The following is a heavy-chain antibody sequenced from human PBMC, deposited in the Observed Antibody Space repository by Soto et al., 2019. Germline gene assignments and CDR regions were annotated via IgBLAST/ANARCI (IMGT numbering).Heavy chain of an antibody. CDR1: GGSFSGYY. Sequence: ETLSLTCAVYGGSFSGYYWSWIRQPPGKGLEWIGEINHSGSTNYNPSLKSRVTISVDTSKNQFSLKLSSVTAADTAVYYCARDSRNISADIVVVPAAIFDYWGQGTLVTVSS. D-gene: IGHD2-2*01. J-gene: IGHJ4*02. CDR3: ARDSRNISADIVVVPAAIFDY. CDR2: INHSGST. V-gene: IGHV4-34*01.